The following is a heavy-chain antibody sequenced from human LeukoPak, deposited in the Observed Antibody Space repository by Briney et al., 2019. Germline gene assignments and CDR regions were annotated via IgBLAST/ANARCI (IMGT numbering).Heavy chain of an antibody. CDR3: ARGGGGRFKF. Sequence: SETLSLTCALYGGSLSGFYWSWLRQPPGKGLEWIGEVNHSGRTNYHPSLESRATISVDTSKNQFSLKVTSATAADTAVYYCARGGGGRFKFWGQGTQITVSS. D-gene: IGHD3-10*01. CDR2: VNHSGRT. J-gene: IGHJ4*02. CDR1: GGSLSGFY. V-gene: IGHV4-34*01.